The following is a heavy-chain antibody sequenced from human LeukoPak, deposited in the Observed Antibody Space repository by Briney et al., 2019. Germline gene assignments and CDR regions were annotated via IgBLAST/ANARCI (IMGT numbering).Heavy chain of an antibody. CDR3: AKSGYDILTGYYRFDY. D-gene: IGHD3-9*01. CDR2: IRYDGSNK. J-gene: IGHJ4*02. V-gene: IGHV3-30*02. CDR1: GFTFNSYR. Sequence: GGSLRLSCAASGFTFNSYRMNWLRQAPGKGLEWVAFIRYDGSNKYYADSVKGRFTISRDNSKNTLYLQMNSLRAEDTAVYYCAKSGYDILTGYYRFDYWGQGTLVTVSS.